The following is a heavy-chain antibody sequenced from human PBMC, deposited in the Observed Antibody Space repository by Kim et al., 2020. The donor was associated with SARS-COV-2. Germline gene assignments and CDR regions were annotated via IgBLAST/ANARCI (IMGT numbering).Heavy chain of an antibody. J-gene: IGHJ5*02. CDR3: ARGRYGDYGAWFDP. Sequence: SETLSLTCAVYGGSFSGYYWSWIRQPPGKGLEWIGEINHSGSTNYNPSLKSRVTISVDTSKNQFSLKLSSVTAADTAVYYCARGRYGDYGAWFDPWGQGTLVTVSS. V-gene: IGHV4-34*01. CDR2: INHSGST. D-gene: IGHD4-17*01. CDR1: GGSFSGYY.